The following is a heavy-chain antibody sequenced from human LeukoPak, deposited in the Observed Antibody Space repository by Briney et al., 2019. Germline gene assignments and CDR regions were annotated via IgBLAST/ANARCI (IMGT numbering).Heavy chain of an antibody. CDR3: AKDLKLETDAFDI. D-gene: IGHD6-13*01. J-gene: IGHJ3*02. CDR1: GFTFSSYG. V-gene: IGHV3-30*02. CDR2: IRYDGSNK. Sequence: HSGGSLRLSCAASGFTFSSYGMHWVRQAPGKGLEWVAFIRYDGSNKYYADSVKGRFTISRDNSKNTLYLQMNSLRAEDTAVYYCAKDLKLETDAFDIWGQGTMVTVSS.